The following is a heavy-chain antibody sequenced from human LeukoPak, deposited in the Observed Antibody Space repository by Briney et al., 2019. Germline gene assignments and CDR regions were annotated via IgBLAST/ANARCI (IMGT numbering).Heavy chain of an antibody. V-gene: IGHV3-7*01. J-gene: IGHJ5*02. D-gene: IGHD1-26*01. CDR2: IKQDGSEK. CDR3: ARDPLTGSYGVNWLDP. CDR1: GFTFTSYW. Sequence: GGSLRLSCAASGFTFTSYWMSWVRQAPGQGLEWVANIKQDGSEKFYVDSVKGRFTISRDNAENSLHLQMNSLRAEDTAIYYCARDPLTGSYGVNWLDPWGQGTLVTVSS.